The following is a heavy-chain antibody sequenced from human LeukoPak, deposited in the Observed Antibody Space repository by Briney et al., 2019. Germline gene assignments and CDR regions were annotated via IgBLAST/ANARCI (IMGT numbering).Heavy chain of an antibody. J-gene: IGHJ3*02. V-gene: IGHV3-21*01. CDR1: GFTFSSYS. CDR2: ISSSSSYI. Sequence: PGGSLRLSCAASGFTFSSYSMNWVRQAPGKGLEWVSSISSSSSYIYYADSVKGRFTITRDNAKNSLYLQMNSLRAEDTAVYYCARGQVRAFDIWGQGTMVTVSS. CDR3: ARGQVRAFDI.